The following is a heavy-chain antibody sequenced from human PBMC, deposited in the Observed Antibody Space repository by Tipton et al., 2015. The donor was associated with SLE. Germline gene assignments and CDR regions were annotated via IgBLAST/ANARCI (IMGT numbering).Heavy chain of an antibody. CDR2: VYYSGST. CDR3: TRQRGTAYYYYHMDV. CDR1: TFSSYW. V-gene: IGHV4-39*01. Sequence: TFSSYWMTWVRQAPGKGLEWIGTVYYSGSTYYNPSLKSRVTISVGTSTNQLSLRLTSVTAADTAVYYCTRQRGTAYYYYHMDVWGKGTTVTVSS. D-gene: IGHD3-16*01. J-gene: IGHJ6*03.